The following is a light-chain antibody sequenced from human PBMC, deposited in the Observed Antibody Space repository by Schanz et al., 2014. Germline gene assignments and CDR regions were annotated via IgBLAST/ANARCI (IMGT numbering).Light chain of an antibody. CDR2: DVT. Sequence: QSVLTQPPSASGSPGQSVTISCTGTSSDIGRYNYVSWYQHHPGKAPKLLIYDVTKRPSGVPDRFSGSKSGNTASLTVSGLQADDEADYYCCSYAGITTFWVFGGGTKLTVL. J-gene: IGLJ3*02. CDR3: CSYAGITTFWV. V-gene: IGLV2-8*01. CDR1: SSDIGRYNY.